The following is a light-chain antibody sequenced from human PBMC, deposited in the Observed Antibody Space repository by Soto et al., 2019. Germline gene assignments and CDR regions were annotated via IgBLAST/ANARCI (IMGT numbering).Light chain of an antibody. CDR3: AAWDDSLNGYV. CDR1: SSNIGSNT. J-gene: IGLJ1*01. CDR2: SNN. Sequence: QSVLTQRPSASGTPGQRVTISCSGSSSNIGSNTVNWYKQLPGTASKLLIYSNNQRPSGVPDRFSGSKSGTSASLAISGLQSEDEADYYCAAWDDSLNGYVFGTGTKVTVL. V-gene: IGLV1-44*01.